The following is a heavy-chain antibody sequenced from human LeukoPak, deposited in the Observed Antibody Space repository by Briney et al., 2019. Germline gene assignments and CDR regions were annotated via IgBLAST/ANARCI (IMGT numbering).Heavy chain of an antibody. V-gene: IGHV4-59*08. CDR3: ARLASGSYGPLTPFDY. CDR2: IYYSWST. D-gene: IGHD1-26*01. CDR1: GGSISSYY. Sequence: SETLSLTRMGSGGSISSYYWSWIRQPPGKGVEWIGDIYYSWSTNYHPSLKSRVTISVDTSKNQFSLRLSSVTAADTAVYYSARLASGSYGPLTPFDYWGQGTLVTVSS. J-gene: IGHJ4*02.